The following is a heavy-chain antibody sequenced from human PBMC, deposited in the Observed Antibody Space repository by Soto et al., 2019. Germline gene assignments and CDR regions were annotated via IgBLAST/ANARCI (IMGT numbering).Heavy chain of an antibody. CDR1: GGSFSAYY. Sequence: QVQLQQWGAGLLKPSETLSLTCAVYGGSFSAYYWSWIRRPPGKGLECIGEINHSGTTDYSPSLKSRVTISVDTSKNQFFLKLRSVTAADTAVYYCARGTGYSSGPWGQGTLVTVSS. CDR2: INHSGTT. V-gene: IGHV4-34*01. CDR3: ARGTGYSSGP. J-gene: IGHJ5*02. D-gene: IGHD6-19*01.